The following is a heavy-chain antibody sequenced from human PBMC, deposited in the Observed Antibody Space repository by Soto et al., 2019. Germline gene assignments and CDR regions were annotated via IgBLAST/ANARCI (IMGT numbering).Heavy chain of an antibody. J-gene: IGHJ4*02. V-gene: IGHV4-31*03. CDR1: GDSISSNNYY. CDR3: ATSLGVSSLDY. CDR2: IYYSGST. D-gene: IGHD3-16*01. Sequence: QVQLQESGPGLVKPSQTLSLTCTVSGDSISSNNYYWSWIRQHPGKGLEWIGYIYYSGSTYYNPSLKSRVTISVDTSKNQFSLKLSSVTAADTAVFYCATSLGVSSLDYWGQGTLVTVSS.